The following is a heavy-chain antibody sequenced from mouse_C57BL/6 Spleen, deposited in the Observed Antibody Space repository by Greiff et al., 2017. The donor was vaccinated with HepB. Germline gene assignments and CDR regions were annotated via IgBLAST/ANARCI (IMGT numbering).Heavy chain of an antibody. D-gene: IGHD2-3*01. CDR1: GFSFNTYA. V-gene: IGHV10-1*01. J-gene: IGHJ2*01. CDR2: IRSKSNNYAT. CDR3: VRQRDGPLDY. Sequence: VQLQQSGGGLVQPKGSLKLSCAASGFSFNTYAMNWVRQAPGKGLEWVARIRSKSNNYATYYADSVKDRFTISRDDSESMLYLQMNNLKTEDTAMYYCVRQRDGPLDYWGQGTTLTVSS.